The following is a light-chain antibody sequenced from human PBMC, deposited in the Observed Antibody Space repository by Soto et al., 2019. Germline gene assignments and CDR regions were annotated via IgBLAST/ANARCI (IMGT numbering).Light chain of an antibody. CDR3: MQTAHWPYT. CDR2: KVF. V-gene: IGKV2-30*01. Sequence: DVVTTQSPLSLPVTLGQSASISCTSSQSLVYADGNTYLNWLQQRPGQSPRRLIYKVFNRDSGVPDRFSGSASGSEFTLTISRVEAEDIGVYYCMQTAHWPYTFGRGTKVDIK. CDR1: QSLVYADGNTY. J-gene: IGKJ2*01.